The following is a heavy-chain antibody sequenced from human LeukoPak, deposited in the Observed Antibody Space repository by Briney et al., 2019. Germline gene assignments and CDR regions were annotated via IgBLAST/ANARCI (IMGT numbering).Heavy chain of an antibody. Sequence: SETLSLSCTVSGGSINNYYWSWIRQPAGKGLEWIGRIYTRGSTNYNPSLKSRVTMSVDTSKNQFSLKLSSVTAADTAVYYCARGRYCSADICSGGDAFDIWGQGTMVSVSS. CDR2: IYTRGST. V-gene: IGHV4-4*07. J-gene: IGHJ3*02. CDR3: ARGRYCSADICSGGDAFDI. CDR1: GGSINNYY. D-gene: IGHD2-15*01.